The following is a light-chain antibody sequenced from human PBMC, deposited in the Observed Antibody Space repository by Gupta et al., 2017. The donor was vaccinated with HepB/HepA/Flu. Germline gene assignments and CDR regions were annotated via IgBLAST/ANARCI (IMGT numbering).Light chain of an antibody. CDR2: DAS. CDR3: QQYDNLPLT. Sequence: DIQMTPSPSSLSACLGDRVTITCQSSQDISNYLNWYQQKPGKAPKLLIYDASNLETGVPSRFSGSGSGTDFTFTISSLQPEDIATYYCQQYDNLPLTFGGGTKVEIK. CDR1: QDISNY. J-gene: IGKJ4*01. V-gene: IGKV1-33*01.